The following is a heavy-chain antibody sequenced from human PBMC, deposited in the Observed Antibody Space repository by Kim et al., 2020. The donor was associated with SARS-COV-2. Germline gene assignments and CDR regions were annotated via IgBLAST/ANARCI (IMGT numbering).Heavy chain of an antibody. D-gene: IGHD2-15*01. CDR1: GFTFSSYE. J-gene: IGHJ4*02. V-gene: IGHV3-48*03. CDR3: ARGGSDIVVVVAATPVEFDY. Sequence: GGSLRLSCAASGFTFSSYEMNWVRQAPGKGLEWVSYISSSGSTIYYADSVKGRFTISRDNAKNSLYLQMNSLRAEDTAVYYCARGGSDIVVVVAATPVEFDYWGQGTLVTVAS. CDR2: ISSSGSTI.